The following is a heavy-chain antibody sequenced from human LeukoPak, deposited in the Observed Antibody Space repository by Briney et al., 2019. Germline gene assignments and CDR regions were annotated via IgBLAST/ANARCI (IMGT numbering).Heavy chain of an antibody. CDR1: GGSLRSGSYY. V-gene: IGHV4-61*02. CDR3: ARTRWIAVAGTDYFDY. D-gene: IGHD6-19*01. J-gene: IGHJ4*02. Sequence: PSQTLSLTCTVSGGSLRSGSYYWSWIRRPAGKGLEWIGRIYTSGSTNYNPSLKSRVTISVDTSKNQFSLKLSSVTAADTAVYYCARTRWIAVAGTDYFDYWGQGTLVTVSS. CDR2: IYTSGST.